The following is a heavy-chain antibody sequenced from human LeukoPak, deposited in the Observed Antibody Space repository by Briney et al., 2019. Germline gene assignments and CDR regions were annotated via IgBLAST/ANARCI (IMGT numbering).Heavy chain of an antibody. CDR2: IYYSGST. CDR1: GGSISTYY. D-gene: IGHD3-10*01. CDR3: ARLPLLWFGESLGY. Sequence: SETLSLTCTVSGGSISTYYWSWIRQPPGKGLEWIGSIYYSGSTYYNPSLKSRVTISVDTSKNQFSLKLSSVTAADTAVYYCARLPLLWFGESLGYWGQGTLVTVSS. V-gene: IGHV4-59*05. J-gene: IGHJ4*02.